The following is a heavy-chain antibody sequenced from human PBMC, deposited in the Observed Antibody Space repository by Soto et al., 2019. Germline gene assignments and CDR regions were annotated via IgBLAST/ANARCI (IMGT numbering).Heavy chain of an antibody. Sequence: EVQLVESGGGLVQPGGSLQLSCAASGFTFSAHYMDWVRQAPGKGLEWVGRIKNKANSYTTEYAASVEGRFTISREDSQNSLYLQMNSLKTEDTAVYYCARVSLVGPSGGRYFDYWGQGSQVAGSS. J-gene: IGHJ4*02. V-gene: IGHV3-72*01. CDR1: GFTFSAHY. D-gene: IGHD1-26*01. CDR2: IKNKANSYTT. CDR3: ARVSLVGPSGGRYFDY.